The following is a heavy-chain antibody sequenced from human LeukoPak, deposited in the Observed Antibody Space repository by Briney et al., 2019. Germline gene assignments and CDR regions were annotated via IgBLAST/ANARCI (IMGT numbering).Heavy chain of an antibody. CDR2: IYSGGTK. CDR1: GFTVSSNY. CDR3: ARSIPYGTTWYGRSDY. Sequence: GGSLRLSRAASGFTVSSNYMSWVRQAPGKGLEWVSVIYSGGTKYYADSVKGRFTISRDNSKNTLYLQMNSLRAEDTAIYYCARSIPYGTTWYGRSDYWGQGTLVTVSS. D-gene: IGHD6-13*01. V-gene: IGHV3-53*01. J-gene: IGHJ4*02.